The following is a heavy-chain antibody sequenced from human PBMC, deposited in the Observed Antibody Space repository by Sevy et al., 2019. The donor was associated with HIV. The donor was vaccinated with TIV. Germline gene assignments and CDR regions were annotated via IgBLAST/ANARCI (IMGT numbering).Heavy chain of an antibody. D-gene: IGHD5-12*01. V-gene: IGHV3-23*01. CDR3: AKDREGGYSGYDSDY. CDR1: GFTFSSYA. CDR2: ISGGGGST. J-gene: IGHJ4*02. Sequence: GGSLRLSCAASGFTFSSYAMSWVRQAPGKGLEWVSAISGGGGSTYYADSVKGRFTISRDNSKNTLYLQMNSLRAEDTAVYYCAKDREGGYSGYDSDYWGQGTLVTVSS.